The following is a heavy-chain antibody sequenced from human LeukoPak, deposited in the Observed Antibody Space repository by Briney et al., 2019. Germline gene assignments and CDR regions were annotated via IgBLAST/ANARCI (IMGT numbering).Heavy chain of an antibody. J-gene: IGHJ4*02. Sequence: PSETLSLTCAVYGGSFSGYYWSWIRQPPGKGLEWIGEINHSGSTNYNSSLKSRVTISVDTSKNQFSLKLSSVTAADTAVYYCASLVRGVITSFDYWGQGTLVTVSS. CDR1: GGSFSGYY. D-gene: IGHD3-10*01. CDR3: ASLVRGVITSFDY. CDR2: INHSGST. V-gene: IGHV4-34*01.